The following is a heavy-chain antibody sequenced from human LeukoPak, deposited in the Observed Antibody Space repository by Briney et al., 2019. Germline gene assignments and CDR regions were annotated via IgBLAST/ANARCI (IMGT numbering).Heavy chain of an antibody. CDR3: AKDKEEGFDY. J-gene: IGHJ4*02. V-gene: IGHV3-30*18. Sequence: GGSLRLSCAAFGFTLSSYGMHWVRQAPGKGLEWVAVISYDGSKKYYADSVKGRFTISRDNSKNTLYLQMNSLRAEDTAVYYCAKDKEEGFDYWGQGTLVIVSS. CDR1: GFTLSSYG. CDR2: ISYDGSKK.